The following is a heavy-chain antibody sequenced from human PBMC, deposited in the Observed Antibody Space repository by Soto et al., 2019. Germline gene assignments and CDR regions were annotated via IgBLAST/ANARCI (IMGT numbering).Heavy chain of an antibody. D-gene: IGHD2-2*01. CDR2: IGTAGDP. Sequence: GGSLRLSCAASGFTFSSYDMHWVRQATGKGLEWVSAIGTAGDPYYPGSVKGRFTISRENAKNSLYLQMNSLRAGDTAVYYCARGVGYCSSTSCPTYGMDVWGQGTTVTVSS. J-gene: IGHJ6*02. CDR1: GFTFSSYD. CDR3: ARGVGYCSSTSCPTYGMDV. V-gene: IGHV3-13*05.